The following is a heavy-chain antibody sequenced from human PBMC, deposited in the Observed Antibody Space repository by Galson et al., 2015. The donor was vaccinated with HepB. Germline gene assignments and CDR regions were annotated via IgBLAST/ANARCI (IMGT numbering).Heavy chain of an antibody. CDR1: GFTFSSYA. J-gene: IGHJ4*02. V-gene: IGHV3-30*04. Sequence: SLRLSCAASGFTFSSYAMHWVRQAPGKGLEWVAVISYDGSNKYCADSVKGRFTISRDNSKNTLYLQVNSLRAEDTAVYYCARSRTKGYCSGGSCYCFDYWGQGTLVTVSS. CDR3: ARSRTKGYCSGGSCYCFDY. CDR2: ISYDGSNK. D-gene: IGHD2-15*01.